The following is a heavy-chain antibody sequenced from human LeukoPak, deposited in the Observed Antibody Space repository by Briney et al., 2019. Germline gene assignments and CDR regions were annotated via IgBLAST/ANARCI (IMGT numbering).Heavy chain of an antibody. CDR2: INHSGST. CDR1: GGSFSGYY. V-gene: IGHV4-34*01. D-gene: IGHD3-9*01. Sequence: SETLSLTCAVYGGSFSGYYWSWIRQPPGKGLEWIGEINHSGSTNYNPSLKSRVTISVDTSKNQFSLKLSSVTAADTAVYYCARDLAYYDILEDWFDPWGQGTLVTVPS. CDR3: ARDLAYYDILEDWFDP. J-gene: IGHJ5*02.